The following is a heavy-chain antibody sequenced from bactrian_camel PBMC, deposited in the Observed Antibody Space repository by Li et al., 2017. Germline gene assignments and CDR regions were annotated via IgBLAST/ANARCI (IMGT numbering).Heavy chain of an antibody. Sequence: TSSRYTMAWFRQAPGKEREGVAAIYPSGTSTDCVDYAKGRFTISRDDAKRTVYLQMNRLQPEDSGTYYCAAKVVEGSCSTVTAIDLWGRGTQVTVS. J-gene: IGHJ7*01. V-gene: IGHV3-3*01. CDR1: TSSRYT. CDR2: IYPSGTST. D-gene: IGHD6*01.